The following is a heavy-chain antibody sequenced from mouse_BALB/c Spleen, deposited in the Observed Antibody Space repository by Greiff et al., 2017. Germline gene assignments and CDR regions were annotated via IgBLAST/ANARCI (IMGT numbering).Heavy chain of an antibody. D-gene: IGHD2-1*01. J-gene: IGHJ4*01. Sequence: VQGVESGPGLVAPSQSLSITCTVSGFSLTSSGVHWVRQPPGKGLEWLGVIWAGGSTNYNSALMSRLSISKDNSKSQVFLKMNSLQTDDTAMYYCARVGDGNYDAMDYWGQGTSVTVSS. V-gene: IGHV2-9*02. CDR1: GFSLTSSG. CDR2: IWAGGST. CDR3: ARVGDGNYDAMDY.